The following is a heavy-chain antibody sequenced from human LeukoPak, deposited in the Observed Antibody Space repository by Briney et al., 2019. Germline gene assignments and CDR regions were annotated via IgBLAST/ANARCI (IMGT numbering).Heavy chain of an antibody. Sequence: GRSLRLSCAASGFTFSSYGMHWVRQAPGKGLEWVAVISYDGSNKYYVGSVKGRFTISRDNSKNTLYLQMNSLRPEDTAVYYCAKDRGEQWLVTSFDYWGQGTLVTVSS. J-gene: IGHJ4*02. CDR3: AKDRGEQWLVTSFDY. V-gene: IGHV3-30*18. D-gene: IGHD6-19*01. CDR2: ISYDGSNK. CDR1: GFTFSSYG.